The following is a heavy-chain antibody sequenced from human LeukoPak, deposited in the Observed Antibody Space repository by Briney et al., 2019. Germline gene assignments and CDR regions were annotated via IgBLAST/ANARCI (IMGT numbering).Heavy chain of an antibody. CDR1: GFTFSSYS. V-gene: IGHV3-48*02. CDR2: ISSSSSTI. J-gene: IGHJ4*02. Sequence: GGSLRLSCAASGFTFSSYSMNWVRQAPGKGLEWVSYISSSSSTIYYADSVKGRFTISRDNAKNSLYLQMNSLRDEDTAVYYCARGSAGYSSGRIFDYWGQRTLVTVSS. D-gene: IGHD6-19*01. CDR3: ARGSAGYSSGRIFDY.